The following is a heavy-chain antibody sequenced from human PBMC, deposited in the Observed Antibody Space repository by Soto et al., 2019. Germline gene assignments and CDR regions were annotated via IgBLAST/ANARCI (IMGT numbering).Heavy chain of an antibody. D-gene: IGHD1-1*01. CDR1: GFTFSSYG. Sequence: QVQLVESGGGVVQPGRSLRLSCAASGFTFSSYGMHWVRQAPGKGLELVAIISYDEINKYYADSVKGRFTISRDNSKNTLYLQMNSLRAEDTAVYYCAKSVYNWNDGFFDYWGQGTLVTVSS. V-gene: IGHV3-30*18. J-gene: IGHJ4*02. CDR2: ISYDEINK. CDR3: AKSVYNWNDGFFDY.